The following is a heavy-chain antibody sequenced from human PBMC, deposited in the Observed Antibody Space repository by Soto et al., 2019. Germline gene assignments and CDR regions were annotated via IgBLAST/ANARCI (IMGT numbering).Heavy chain of an antibody. V-gene: IGHV1-69*06. J-gene: IGHJ4*02. Sequence: SVKVSCKASGGTFSSYAISWVRQAPGQGLEWMGGIIPIFGTANYAQKFQGRVTITADKSTSTAYMELSSLRPEDTAVYYCARKARYSSSSPFDYWGQGTLVTVSS. CDR3: ARKARYSSSSPFDY. CDR2: IIPIFGTA. CDR1: GGTFSSYA. D-gene: IGHD6-6*01.